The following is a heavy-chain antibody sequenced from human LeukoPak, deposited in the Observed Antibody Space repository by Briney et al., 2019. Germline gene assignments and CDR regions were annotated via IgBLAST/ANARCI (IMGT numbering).Heavy chain of an antibody. CDR3: ARSYSSGWYGDLHYFDY. J-gene: IGHJ4*02. V-gene: IGHV4-59*01. D-gene: IGHD6-19*01. CDR2: IYYSGST. Sequence: SETLSLTCTVSGGSISSYYWSWIRQPPGKGLEWIGYIYYSGSTNYNPSPKSRVTMSVDTSKNQFSLKLSSVTAADTAVYYCARSYSSGWYGDLHYFDYWGQGALVTVSS. CDR1: GGSISSYY.